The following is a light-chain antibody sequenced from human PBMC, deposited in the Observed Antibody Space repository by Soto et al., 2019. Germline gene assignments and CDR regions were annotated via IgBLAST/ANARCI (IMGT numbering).Light chain of an antibody. V-gene: IGKV1-39*01. CDR1: QSIRNY. CDR2: TAS. Sequence: DVQMTESPSSLSAAVGDRVTITCRASQSIRNYLNWYQEEPGKAPKVLIYTASSLQSGAPSRFSASGSGTEFTLSTGSLQPEDFLNYYCQQTYSTPPGAFGQGTKVDIK. CDR3: QQTYSTPPGA. J-gene: IGKJ1*01.